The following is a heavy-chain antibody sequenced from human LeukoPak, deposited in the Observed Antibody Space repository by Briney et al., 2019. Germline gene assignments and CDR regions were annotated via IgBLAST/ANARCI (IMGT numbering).Heavy chain of an antibody. V-gene: IGHV1-46*01. CDR2: INPSGGST. CDR1: GYTFTSYY. Sequence: GASVKVSCKASGYTFTSYYMHWVRQAPGQGLEWMGIINPSGGSTSYAQKFQGRVTMTRDMSTSTVYMELSSLRSEDTAVYYCARAAPMYDYGDYFDYWGQGTLVTVSS. J-gene: IGHJ4*02. CDR3: ARAAPMYDYGDYFDY. D-gene: IGHD4-17*01.